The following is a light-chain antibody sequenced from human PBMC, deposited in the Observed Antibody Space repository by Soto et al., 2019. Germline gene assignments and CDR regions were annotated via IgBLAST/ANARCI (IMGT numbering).Light chain of an antibody. V-gene: IGLV2-11*01. J-gene: IGLJ1*01. CDR3: CSFAGGLFV. CDR2: DVT. Sequence: QSALTQPRSVSGSPGQAVTVSCTGTNSNIGSHNYVSWYQQRPGKAPKLMIHDVTERPSGVPDRFSGSKSGNTASLTISGLQAEDEAEYFCCSFAGGLFVFGTGTKV. CDR1: NSNIGSHNY.